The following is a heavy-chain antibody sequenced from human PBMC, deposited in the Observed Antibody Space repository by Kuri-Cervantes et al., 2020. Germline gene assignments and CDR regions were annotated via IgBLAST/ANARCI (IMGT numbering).Heavy chain of an antibody. CDR1: GFTFSSYG. Sequence: GGSLRLSCAASGFTFSSYGMHWVRQAPGKGLEWVAFIWHDGSHQYYADSVRGRFTVSRDNSINTLYLQMNSLRAEDTAVYYCARDGEWDAFDIWSQGTMVTVSS. J-gene: IGHJ3*02. CDR2: IWHDGSHQ. D-gene: IGHD2-8*01. V-gene: IGHV3-33*08. CDR3: ARDGEWDAFDI.